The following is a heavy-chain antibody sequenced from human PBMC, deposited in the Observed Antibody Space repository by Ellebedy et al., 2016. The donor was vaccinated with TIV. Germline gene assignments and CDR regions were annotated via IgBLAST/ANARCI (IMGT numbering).Heavy chain of an antibody. CDR2: ISTSISHM. D-gene: IGHD3-22*01. J-gene: IGHJ4*02. Sequence: GESLKISCAASGFTFTDYAMNWVRQAPGKGLEWVSSISTSISHMFQAEAVKGRFTISRDDAQNSLYLQMNSLTAEDTAFYYCARDKRESGFGVWGQGTLVTVSS. V-gene: IGHV3-21*01. CDR3: ARDKRESGFGV. CDR1: GFTFTDYA.